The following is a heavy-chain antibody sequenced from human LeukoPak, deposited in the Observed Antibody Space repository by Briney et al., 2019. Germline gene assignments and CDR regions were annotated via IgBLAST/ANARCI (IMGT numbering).Heavy chain of an antibody. Sequence: SETLSLTCTVSGGSISSYYWSWIRQPPGKGLEWIGYIYYSGSTNYNPSLKSRVTISVDTSKNQFSLKLSSVTAADTAVYYCARASYASGKGGAFDIWGQGTMVTVSS. J-gene: IGHJ3*02. CDR1: GGSISSYY. D-gene: IGHD2-2*01. CDR3: ARASYASGKGGAFDI. V-gene: IGHV4-59*01. CDR2: IYYSGST.